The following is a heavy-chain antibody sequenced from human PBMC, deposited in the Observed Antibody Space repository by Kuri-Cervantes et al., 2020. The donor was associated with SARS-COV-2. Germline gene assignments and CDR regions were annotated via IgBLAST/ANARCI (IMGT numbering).Heavy chain of an antibody. CDR1: GGTFSSYA. CDR2: IIPIFGTA. Sequence: SVKVSCKASGGTFSSYAISWVRQAPGQGLEWMGGIIPIFGTANYAQKFQGRVTITADESTSTAYMELSSLRSEDTAVYYCARVAEIVVVPAAMVLDPWGQGTLVTVSS. CDR3: ARVAEIVVVPAAMVLDP. J-gene: IGHJ5*02. V-gene: IGHV1-69*13. D-gene: IGHD2-2*01.